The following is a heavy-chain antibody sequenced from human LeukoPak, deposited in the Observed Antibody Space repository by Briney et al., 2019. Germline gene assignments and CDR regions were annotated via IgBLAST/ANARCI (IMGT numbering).Heavy chain of an antibody. CDR2: INPNSGGT. J-gene: IGHJ3*02. V-gene: IGHV1-2*04. CDR1: GYTFTGYY. CDR3: ARETERSPDYYDSSGYYSEVHDAFDI. Sequence: ASVKVSCKASGYTFTGYYMHWVRQAPGQGLEWMGWINPNSGGTNYAQKLQGWVTMTRDTSISTAYMELSRLRSDDTAVYYCARETERSPDYYDSSGYYSEVHDAFDIWGQGTMVTVSS. D-gene: IGHD3-22*01.